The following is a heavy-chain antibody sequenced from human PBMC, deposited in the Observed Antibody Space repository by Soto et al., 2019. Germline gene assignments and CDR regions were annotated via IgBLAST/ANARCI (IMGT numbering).Heavy chain of an antibody. CDR2: MYFNEST. Sequence: QVLLQESGPGLVKPSETLSLTCTVSGGSIRSYFLNWIRQAPGKGLEWIGYMYFNESTNYNPSLESRVTISLDTSKSLFSLKLNSVTAADTAVYYCERDHKEAFDIWGQGTLVTVSS. CDR1: GGSIRSYF. J-gene: IGHJ3*02. CDR3: ERDHKEAFDI. V-gene: IGHV4-59*01.